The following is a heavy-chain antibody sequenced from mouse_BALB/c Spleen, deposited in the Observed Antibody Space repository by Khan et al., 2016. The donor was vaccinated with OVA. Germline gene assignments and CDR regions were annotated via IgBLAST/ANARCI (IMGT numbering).Heavy chain of an antibody. Sequence: EVQLQESGPELVKPGASVRMSCQASGFTFADYVMHWVRQKLGQGLVGIGYIFPYNDDTESTERFKGKATLPLDKSTSTAYMVLSSLTSADSAVYYCGRSATDYYTVDYWGQGTSVTVSS. V-gene: IGHV1S136*01. J-gene: IGHJ4*01. CDR2: IFPYNDDT. CDR1: GFTFADYV. D-gene: IGHD1-1*01. CDR3: GRSATDYYTVDY.